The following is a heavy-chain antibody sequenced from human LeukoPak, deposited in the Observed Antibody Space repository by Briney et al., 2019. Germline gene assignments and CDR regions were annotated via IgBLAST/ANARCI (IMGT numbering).Heavy chain of an antibody. D-gene: IGHD3-22*01. CDR3: ARDLTSVVVGNDAFDI. V-gene: IGHV1-18*01. CDR2: ISAYNGNT. Sequence: ASVKVSCKASGYTFSNYGISWGRQAPGQGLECMGWISAYNGNTNYAQKLQGRVTMTTDTSTSTAYMELRSLRSDDTAVYYCARDLTSVVVGNDAFDIWGQGTMVTVSS. J-gene: IGHJ3*02. CDR1: GYTFSNYG.